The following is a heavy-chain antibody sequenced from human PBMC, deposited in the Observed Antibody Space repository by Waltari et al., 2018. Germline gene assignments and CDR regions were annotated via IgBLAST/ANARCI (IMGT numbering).Heavy chain of an antibody. CDR3: ATYVGASVGTAAFDV. CDR2: ISYSGAT. J-gene: IGHJ3*01. Sequence: PGLVKPSETLSLTCSGSGGSITSSRHYWGWIRQPPGKGLEWTGTISYSGATYYNPSLRSRVTISLDTSKNQFSLKLNSVTAADTAVYYCATYVGASVGTAAFDVWGQGTMVTASS. D-gene: IGHD3-10*02. V-gene: IGHV4-39*01. CDR1: GGSITSSRHY.